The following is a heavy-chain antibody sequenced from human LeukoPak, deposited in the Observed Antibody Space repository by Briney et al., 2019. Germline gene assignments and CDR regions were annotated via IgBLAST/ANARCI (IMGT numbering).Heavy chain of an antibody. CDR1: GGSLSSYY. D-gene: IGHD6-6*01. CDR3: AREYGSIAAPVAFDI. CDR2: IYYSGST. Sequence: SETLSLTCTVSGGSLSSYYWSWIRQPPGRGLEWIGYIYYSGSTNYNPSLKSRVTISVDTSKNQFSLKLSSVTAAATAVYYCAREYGSIAAPVAFDIWGQGTMVTVSS. V-gene: IGHV4-59*12. J-gene: IGHJ3*02.